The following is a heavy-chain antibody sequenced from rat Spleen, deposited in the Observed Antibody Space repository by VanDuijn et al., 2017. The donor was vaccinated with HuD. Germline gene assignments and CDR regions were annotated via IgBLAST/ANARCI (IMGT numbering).Heavy chain of an antibody. V-gene: IGHV5-31*01. CDR1: GITFNNYW. Sequence: EVQLVESGGGRVQPGRSLKLSCVASGITFNNYWMTWIRQAPGKGLEWVASISNTGDTFYPDSVKGRFTVSRDNAKSTLYLQMDSLRSEDTATYYCARHPDYSNYFDYWGQGVMVTVSS. CDR2: ISNTGDT. D-gene: IGHD1-1*01. J-gene: IGHJ2*01. CDR3: ARHPDYSNYFDY.